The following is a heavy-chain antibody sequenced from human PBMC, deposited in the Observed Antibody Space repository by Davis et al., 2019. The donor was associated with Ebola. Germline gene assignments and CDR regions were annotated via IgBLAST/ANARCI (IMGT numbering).Heavy chain of an antibody. CDR2: ISYDGSNK. J-gene: IGHJ4*02. CDR1: GFTFSSYA. CDR3: ARASIVVVIAATPIGY. Sequence: PGGSLRLSCAASGFTFSSYAMHWVRQAPGKGLEWVAVISYDGSNKYYADSVKGRFTISRDNSKNTLYLQMNSLRAEDTAVYYCARASIVVVIAATPIGYWGQGTLVTVSS. V-gene: IGHV3-30-3*01. D-gene: IGHD2-15*01.